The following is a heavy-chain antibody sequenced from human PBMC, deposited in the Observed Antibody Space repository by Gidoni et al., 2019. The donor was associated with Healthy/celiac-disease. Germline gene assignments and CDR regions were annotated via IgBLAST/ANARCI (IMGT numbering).Heavy chain of an antibody. CDR1: GFTFSSYS. J-gene: IGHJ3*02. CDR3: ARDGYGYSSSWWNAFDI. CDR2: ISSSSSYI. D-gene: IGHD6-13*01. V-gene: IGHV3-21*01. Sequence: EVQLVESGGGLVKPGGSLRLSCAASGFTFSSYSMNWVRQAPGKGLEWVSSISSSSSYIDYADSVKGRFTISRDNAKNSLYLQMNSLRAEDTAVYYCARDGYGYSSSWWNAFDIWGQGTMVTVSS.